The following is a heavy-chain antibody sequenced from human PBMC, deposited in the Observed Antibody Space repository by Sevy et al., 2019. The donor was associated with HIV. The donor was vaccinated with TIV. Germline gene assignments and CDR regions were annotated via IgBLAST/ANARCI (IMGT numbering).Heavy chain of an antibody. CDR2: ISPSGGST. CDR1: GFTFISYA. J-gene: IGHJ5*02. V-gene: IGHV3-23*01. D-gene: IGHD3-22*01. Sequence: GGSLRLSCAASGFTFISYAMTWVRQAPGKGLEWVSAISPSGGSTYYADSVKGRFTISRDNSKNTVELQMKSLRVEDTALYYCAKEGYYYDSRSADWFDPWGQGTLVTVSS. CDR3: AKEGYYYDSRSADWFDP.